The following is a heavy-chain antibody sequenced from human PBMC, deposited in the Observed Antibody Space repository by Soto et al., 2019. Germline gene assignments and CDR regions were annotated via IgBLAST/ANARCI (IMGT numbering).Heavy chain of an antibody. V-gene: IGHV1-69*13. CDR2: IIPIFGTA. CDR3: ARVTVYYDSSGYYSKRYNWFDT. CDR1: GGTFSSYA. J-gene: IGHJ5*02. Sequence: ASVKVSCKASGGTFSSYAISWVRQAPGQGLEWMGGIIPIFGTANYAQKFQGRVTITADESTSTAYMELSSLRSEDTAVYYCARVTVYYDSSGYYSKRYNWFDTWGKGTLVTVAS. D-gene: IGHD3-22*01.